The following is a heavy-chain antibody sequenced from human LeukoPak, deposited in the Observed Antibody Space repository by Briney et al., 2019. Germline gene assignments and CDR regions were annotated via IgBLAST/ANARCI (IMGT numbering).Heavy chain of an antibody. V-gene: IGHV1-8*01. J-gene: IGHJ4*02. CDR1: GYTFTSYD. CDR3: VRRVLGVISFYY. CDR2: MNPNRGNT. Sequence: SETVSRKASGYTFTSYDYNWVRLAPGPGLEWTGGMNPNRGNTGYAQKFHRRDTMTKNTSIITEYMQLGSQSSDDTADDCCVRRVLGVISFYYWGRGTRVTVSS. D-gene: IGHD3-10*01.